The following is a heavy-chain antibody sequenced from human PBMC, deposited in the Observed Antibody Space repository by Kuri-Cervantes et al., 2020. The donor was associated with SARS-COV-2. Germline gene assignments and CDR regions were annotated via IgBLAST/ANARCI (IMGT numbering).Heavy chain of an antibody. D-gene: IGHD3-3*01. CDR1: GGSISSYY. Sequence: GSLRLSCTVSGGSISSYYWSWIRQPPGKGLEWIGYIYHSGSTYYNPSLKTRVTISVDRSKNQFSLKLSSVTAADTAVYYCARGGMVRFLYYWGQGTLVTVSS. J-gene: IGHJ4*02. CDR3: ARGGMVRFLYY. CDR2: IYHSGST. V-gene: IGHV4-59*12.